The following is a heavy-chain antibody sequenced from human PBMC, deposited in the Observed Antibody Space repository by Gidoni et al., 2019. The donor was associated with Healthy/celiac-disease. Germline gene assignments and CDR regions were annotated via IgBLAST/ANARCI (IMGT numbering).Heavy chain of an antibody. J-gene: IGHJ5*02. CDR3: ARASPPWCSSTSCYTEGVGWFDP. Sequence: STYYNPSLKSRVTISVDTSKNQFSLKLSSVTAADTAVYYCARASPPWCSSTSCYTEGVGWFDPWGQGTLVTVSS. V-gene: IGHV4-39*01. D-gene: IGHD2-2*02. CDR2: ST.